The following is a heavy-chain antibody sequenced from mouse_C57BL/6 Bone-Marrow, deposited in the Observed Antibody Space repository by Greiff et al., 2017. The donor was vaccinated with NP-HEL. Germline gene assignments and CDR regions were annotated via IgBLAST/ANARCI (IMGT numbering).Heavy chain of an antibody. Sequence: VQLQQPGAELVKPGASVKLSCKASGYTFTSYWMHWVKQRPGQGLEWIGMIHPNSGSTNYNEKFKSKATLTVDKSSSTAYMQLSSLTSEDSAVYNSARALYYGNRGAMDYWGQGASVTVSS. J-gene: IGHJ4*01. CDR3: ARALYYGNRGAMDY. CDR2: IHPNSGST. CDR1: GYTFTSYW. D-gene: IGHD2-1*01. V-gene: IGHV1-64*01.